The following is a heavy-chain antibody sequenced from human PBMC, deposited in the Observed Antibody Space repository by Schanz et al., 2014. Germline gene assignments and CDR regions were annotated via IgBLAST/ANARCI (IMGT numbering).Heavy chain of an antibody. D-gene: IGHD6-13*01. CDR2: INLSGGST. Sequence: QVQLVQSGAEVKKPGASVKVSCKASGYTFTSYSMHWVRQAPGQGLEWMGIINLSGGSTNNAQKFQGRLTMTRDTATSTSFMEVGGLRSEDTAVYYCARDVVDAAAGGNYWGQGTLVTVSS. J-gene: IGHJ4*02. CDR1: GYTFTSYS. V-gene: IGHV1-46*03. CDR3: ARDVVDAAAGGNY.